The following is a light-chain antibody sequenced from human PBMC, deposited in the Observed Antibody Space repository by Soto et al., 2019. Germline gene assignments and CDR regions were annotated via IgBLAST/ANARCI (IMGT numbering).Light chain of an antibody. V-gene: IGKV3-15*01. CDR1: QSVSSK. J-gene: IGKJ1*01. CDR3: QQYNSWLWT. CDR2: GAS. Sequence: EIEMTQSPATLSVSPGEGATLSCRASQSVSSKLAWYQQKPGQAPRLLIYGASTRATGIPARFSGSGSGTEFTLIISSLQSEDSAVYYCQQYNSWLWTFGQGTKVEIK.